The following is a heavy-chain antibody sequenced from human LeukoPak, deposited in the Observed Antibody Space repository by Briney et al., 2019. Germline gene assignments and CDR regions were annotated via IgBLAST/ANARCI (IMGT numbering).Heavy chain of an antibody. CDR3: ARSRNDYSGYDREPFDY. D-gene: IGHD5-12*01. J-gene: IGHJ4*02. V-gene: IGHV3-66*01. CDR2: IYSDGTT. Sequence: GGSLRLSCAASGFTVSSKYMNWVRQAPGKGLEWISVIYSDGTTYYTDSVKGRFTISRDNSKNTLYLQMNSLRAEDTAVYYCARSRNDYSGYDREPFDYWGQGTLVTVSS. CDR1: GFTVSSKY.